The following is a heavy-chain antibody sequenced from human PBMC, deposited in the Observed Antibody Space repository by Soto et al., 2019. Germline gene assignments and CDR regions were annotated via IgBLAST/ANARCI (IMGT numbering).Heavy chain of an antibody. CDR3: ARIADIATVTDNYYYYAMYA. CDR1: GGSITSSY. J-gene: IGHJ6*02. CDR2: INHSVST. Sequence: SDTRCLTCTVSGGSITSSYWSWIGRPTGKGMQGIGEINHSVSTNYNPSLKSRVTISVDTSKNQFSLKLSSVTAADTAVYYCARIADIATVTDNYYYYAMYACAQRLTVTVS. V-gene: IGHV4-34*01. D-gene: IGHD5-18*01.